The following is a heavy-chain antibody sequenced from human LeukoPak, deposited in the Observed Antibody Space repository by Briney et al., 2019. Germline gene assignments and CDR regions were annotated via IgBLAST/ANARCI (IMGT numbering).Heavy chain of an antibody. D-gene: IGHD6-13*01. CDR2: ISAYNGNT. V-gene: IGHV1-18*01. Sequence: ASVKVSCKGSGYTFSSYDINWVRQAPGQGLEWMGWISAYNGNTNYAQKLQGRVTMTTDTSTSTAYMELRSLRSDDTAVYYCARDQDRYSSSWSFDYWGQGTLVTVSS. CDR3: ARDQDRYSSSWSFDY. CDR1: GYTFSSYD. J-gene: IGHJ4*02.